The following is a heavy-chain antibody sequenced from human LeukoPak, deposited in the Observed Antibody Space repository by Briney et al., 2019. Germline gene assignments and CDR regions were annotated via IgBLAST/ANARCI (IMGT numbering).Heavy chain of an antibody. CDR3: ARVRVAAGVDY. V-gene: IGHV4-39*07. CDR1: GGSISSSSYY. Sequence: SETLSLTCTVSGGSISSSSYYWGWIRQPPGKGLEWIGSIYYSGSTYYNPSLKSRVTISVDTSKNQFSLKLTSVTAADTAVYYCARVRVAAGVDYRGQGTLLTVSS. J-gene: IGHJ4*02. CDR2: IYYSGST. D-gene: IGHD6-13*01.